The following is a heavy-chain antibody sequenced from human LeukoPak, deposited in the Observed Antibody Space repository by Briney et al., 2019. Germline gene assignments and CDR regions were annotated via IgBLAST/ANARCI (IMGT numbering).Heavy chain of an antibody. V-gene: IGHV3-11*01. CDR1: GFTFSDYY. CDR2: ISSSGSTI. J-gene: IGHJ5*02. Sequence: GGSLRLSCAASGFTFSDYYMSWIRQAPGKGLEWVSYISSSGSTIYYADSVKGRLTISRDNAKNSLYLQMNSLRAEDTAVYYCARDRGSIAARPAFGWFDPWGQGTLVTVSS. CDR3: ARDRGSIAARPAFGWFDP. D-gene: IGHD6-6*01.